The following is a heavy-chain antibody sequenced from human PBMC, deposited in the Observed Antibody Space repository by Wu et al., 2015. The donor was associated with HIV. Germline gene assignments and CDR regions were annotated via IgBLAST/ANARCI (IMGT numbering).Heavy chain of an antibody. Sequence: QVQLVQSGAEVKKPGASVKVSCKASGYTFTSYGISWVRQAPGQGLEWMGWISAYNGNTNYAQKLQGRVTMTTDTSTSTAYMELRSLRSDDTAVYYCARPTYYYGSGSSNYFDYWGQGTLVTVSS. CDR3: ARPTYYYGSGSSNYFDY. D-gene: IGHD3-10*01. V-gene: IGHV1-18*01. J-gene: IGHJ4*02. CDR1: GYTFTSYG. CDR2: ISAYNGNT.